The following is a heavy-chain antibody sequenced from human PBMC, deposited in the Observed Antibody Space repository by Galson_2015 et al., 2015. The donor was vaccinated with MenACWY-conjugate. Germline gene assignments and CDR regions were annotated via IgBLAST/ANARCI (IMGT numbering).Heavy chain of an antibody. Sequence: SVKVSCKASGGTFIRNAISWVRQAPGQGLEWMGGIIPIFGAPNYAQKFQGRVTITADKSTTTVYMDLSSLRYEDTAVYYCTSSPQLWDNFDPWGQGTLVTVSS. CDR1: GGTFIRNA. CDR2: IIPIFGAP. J-gene: IGHJ5*02. CDR3: TSSPQLWDNFDP. D-gene: IGHD1-1*01. V-gene: IGHV1-69*06.